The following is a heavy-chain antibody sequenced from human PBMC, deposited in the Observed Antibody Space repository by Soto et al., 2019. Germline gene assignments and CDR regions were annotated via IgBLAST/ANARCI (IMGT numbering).Heavy chain of an antibody. J-gene: IGHJ4*02. Sequence: PSETLSLTCAVSGGYISGSYYYWGWLRQPPGKGPEWIGSVFYTGFTSYIPALESRVSVSVDTSKKQVSLKVSGVSAADTAVYYCATSQKGDYWNYFDHWGQGALVTVSS. CDR1: GGYISGSYYY. D-gene: IGHD1-1*01. V-gene: IGHV4-39*01. CDR3: ATSQKGDYWNYFDH. CDR2: VFYTGFT.